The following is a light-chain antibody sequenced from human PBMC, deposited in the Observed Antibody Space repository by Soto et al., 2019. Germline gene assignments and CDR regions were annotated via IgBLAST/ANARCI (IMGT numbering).Light chain of an antibody. CDR1: SSDVGGYNY. V-gene: IGLV2-8*01. CDR2: DVS. Sequence: QSALTQPPSASGSPGQSVTISCTGTSSDVGGYNYVSWYQQHPGKAPKVMIYDVSKRPSGVPDRFSGSKSGNTASLTVSGLQAEDEAEYYCSSYAGSNNLVFGTGTKLTVL. CDR3: SSYAGSNNLV. J-gene: IGLJ1*01.